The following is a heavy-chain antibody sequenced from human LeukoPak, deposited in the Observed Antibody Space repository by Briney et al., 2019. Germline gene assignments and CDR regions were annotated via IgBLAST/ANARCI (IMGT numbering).Heavy chain of an antibody. Sequence: GGSLRLSCAASGFSFSFYEIHWVRQAPGKGLEWISDISSSGASTYYADSVKGRFTISRYNAKKSLYLQMNSLRAEDTAVYYCTTLTVATYFDYWGQGTLVTVSS. J-gene: IGHJ4*02. CDR1: GFSFSFYE. D-gene: IGHD5-12*01. V-gene: IGHV3-48*03. CDR3: TTLTVATYFDY. CDR2: ISSSGAST.